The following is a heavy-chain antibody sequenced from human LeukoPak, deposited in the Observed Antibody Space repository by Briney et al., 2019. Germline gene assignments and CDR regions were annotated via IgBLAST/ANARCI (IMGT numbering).Heavy chain of an antibody. CDR1: GYTFTSYA. D-gene: IGHD2-21*02. CDR3: AREVVVTAPDAFDI. CDR2: ISAYNGNT. V-gene: IGHV1-18*01. J-gene: IGHJ3*02. Sequence: ASVKVSCKASGYTFTSYAISWVRQAPGQGLEWMGWISAYNGNTNYAQKLQGRVTMTTDTSTSTAYMELRSLRSDDTAVYYCAREVVVTAPDAFDIWGQGTMVTVSS.